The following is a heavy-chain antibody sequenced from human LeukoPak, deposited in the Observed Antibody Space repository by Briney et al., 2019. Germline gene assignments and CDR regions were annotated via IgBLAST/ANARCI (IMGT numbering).Heavy chain of an antibody. CDR2: IYSVSDT. J-gene: IGHJ4*02. D-gene: IGHD3-22*01. CDR3: ARWGYDSSGSYWDN. CDR1: GFSVSSNY. Sequence: GGSLRLSCAASGFSVSSNYMTWVRQAPGKGLQWVSVIYSVSDTFYADSVKSRFTISRDNSKNTVSLQMNSLRADDTAVYYCARWGYDSSGSYWDNWGQGTLVTVSS. V-gene: IGHV3-53*01.